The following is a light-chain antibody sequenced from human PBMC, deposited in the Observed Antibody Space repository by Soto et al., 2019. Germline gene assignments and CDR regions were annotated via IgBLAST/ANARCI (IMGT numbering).Light chain of an antibody. V-gene: IGKV3-20*01. CDR3: PQYGSSPFT. CDR2: GAS. J-gene: IGKJ3*01. CDR1: QSVSSTY. Sequence: EIVFTHSPGTVSLSPGERATLSCRASQSVSSTYLAWYQQKPGQAPRLLIYGASSRATGIPDRVSGSGSGTDFTLTISRLEPEDFAVYYCPQYGSSPFTFGPRTKVAI.